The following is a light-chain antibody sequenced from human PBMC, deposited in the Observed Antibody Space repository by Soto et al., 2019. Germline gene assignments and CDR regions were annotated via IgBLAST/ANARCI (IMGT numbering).Light chain of an antibody. V-gene: IGKV1-5*03. CDR2: KAS. Sequence: IQMTQSPSSLSASLCDRVTITCRASQGISSWLAWYQQKPGKAPKLLIYKASSLESGVPSRFSGSGSGTEFTLTIRSLETDDLATYYCQQYNSYPWTLGQGTKGDIK. CDR1: QGISSW. J-gene: IGKJ1*01. CDR3: QQYNSYPWT.